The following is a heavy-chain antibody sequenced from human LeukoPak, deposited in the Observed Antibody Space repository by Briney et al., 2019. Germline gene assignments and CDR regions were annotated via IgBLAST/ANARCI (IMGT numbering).Heavy chain of an antibody. D-gene: IGHD6-19*01. J-gene: IGHJ5*02. CDR3: ARVRCCEGSGLIYFDP. Sequence: GGSLRLSCAASGFAFSSYWMSWVRQAPGKGLEWLANINPDESVKNYVDSAKGRFTISRDNAKNSLYAQMDSPTAEDTAVYYCARVRCCEGSGLIYFDPWSQGTLVTVSS. CDR2: INPDESVK. CDR1: GFAFSSYW. V-gene: IGHV3-7*01.